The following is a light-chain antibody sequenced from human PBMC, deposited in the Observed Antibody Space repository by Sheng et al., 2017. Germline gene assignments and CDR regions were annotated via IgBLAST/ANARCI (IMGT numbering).Light chain of an antibody. V-gene: IGKV3-20*01. CDR1: ENINSY. Sequence: EIVLTQSPATLSLSPGESATLSCRASENINSYLVWYQQKPGQAPRLLIYGASNRATGVPDRFSGSGAGTDFTLTISRLEPDDSAIYYCQQYSSSLPWTFGQGTKVEVK. J-gene: IGKJ1*01. CDR3: QQYSSSLPWT. CDR2: GAS.